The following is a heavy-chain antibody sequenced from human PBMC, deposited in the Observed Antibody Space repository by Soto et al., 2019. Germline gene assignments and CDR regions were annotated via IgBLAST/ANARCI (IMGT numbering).Heavy chain of an antibody. Sequence: GASVKVSCKASGYTFTSYGISWVRQAPGQGLEWMGWISAYNGNTNYAQKLQGRVTMTTDTSTSTAYMELRSLRSDDTALYYCARDDVPSYYYYGMDVWGQGTTVTVS. J-gene: IGHJ6*02. V-gene: IGHV1-18*01. CDR3: ARDDVPSYYYYGMDV. CDR1: GYTFTSYG. CDR2: ISAYNGNT.